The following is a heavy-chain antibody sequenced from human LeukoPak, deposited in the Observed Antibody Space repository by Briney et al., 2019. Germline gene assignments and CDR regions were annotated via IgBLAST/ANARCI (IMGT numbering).Heavy chain of an antibody. Sequence: PGGSLRLSCAASGFTFSSYAMSWVRQAPGKGLEWVSAISGSGGSTYYADSVKGRFTISRDNSKNTLYLQMNSLRAEDTAVYYCAKRVAGCSGGSCYSEYFQHWGQGTLVTVSS. CDR2: ISGSGGST. CDR1: GFTFSSYA. V-gene: IGHV3-23*01. D-gene: IGHD2-15*01. CDR3: AKRVAGCSGGSCYSEYFQH. J-gene: IGHJ1*01.